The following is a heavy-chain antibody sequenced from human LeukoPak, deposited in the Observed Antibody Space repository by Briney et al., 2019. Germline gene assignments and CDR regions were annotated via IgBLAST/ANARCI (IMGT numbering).Heavy chain of an antibody. D-gene: IGHD3-9*01. CDR3: AKAGVTNYDILTGYPH. CDR2: ISGSGGST. V-gene: IGHV3-23*01. Sequence: GSLRLSCAASGFTFSSYVPSWVCHAPGEGAGRVSDISGSGGSTYYADSAKGRVTISRDNSKTTLYLQMKSLRAEDTAVYYCAKAGVTNYDILTGYPHWGQGTLVTVSS. J-gene: IGHJ4*02. CDR1: GFTFSSYV.